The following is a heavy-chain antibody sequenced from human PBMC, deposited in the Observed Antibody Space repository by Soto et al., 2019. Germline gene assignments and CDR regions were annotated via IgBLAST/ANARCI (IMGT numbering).Heavy chain of an antibody. D-gene: IGHD2-15*01. CDR1: GGSFSGYY. V-gene: IGHV4-34*01. Sequence: QVQLQQWGAGLLKPSETLSLTCAVYGGSFSGYYWSWIRQPPGNGLEWIGEINHSGSTNYNPSLKSRVTISVDTSKNQFSLKLSSVTAADTAVYYCARGLVYCSGGSCYGFYSDYWGQGTLVTVSS. J-gene: IGHJ4*02. CDR3: ARGLVYCSGGSCYGFYSDY. CDR2: INHSGST.